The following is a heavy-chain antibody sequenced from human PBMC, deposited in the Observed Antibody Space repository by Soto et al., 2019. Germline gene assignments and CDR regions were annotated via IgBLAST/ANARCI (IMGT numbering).Heavy chain of an antibody. CDR3: ARARVGELSSGSGSYWPPDYYYGMDV. CDR1: GYTFDRYG. J-gene: IGHJ6*02. CDR2: ISPKNGNT. Sequence: QVQLVQSGAEVKKPGASVKVSCTASGYTFDRYGITWVRQAPGQGLEWMGWISPKNGNTNYAQNLQGRVTMTTDTSTSTAYMEVRSWRSDDPAVFYWARARVGELSSGSGSYWPPDYYYGMDVWGQGPTVTVSS. V-gene: IGHV1-18*01. D-gene: IGHD3-10*01.